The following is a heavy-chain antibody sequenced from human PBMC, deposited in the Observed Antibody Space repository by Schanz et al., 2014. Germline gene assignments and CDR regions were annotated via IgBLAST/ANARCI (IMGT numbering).Heavy chain of an antibody. CDR3: ARCEDY. Sequence: QVQLVESGGGVVQPGRSLRLSCAASGFTFSSYGMHWVRQAPGKGLEWVAVIWYDGNNKFYADSVKGRFIISRDNSKNTLDLQMNSLRDEDTAVYYCARCEDYWGQGTLVTVSS. J-gene: IGHJ4*02. CDR1: GFTFSSYG. V-gene: IGHV3-33*01. CDR2: IWYDGNNK.